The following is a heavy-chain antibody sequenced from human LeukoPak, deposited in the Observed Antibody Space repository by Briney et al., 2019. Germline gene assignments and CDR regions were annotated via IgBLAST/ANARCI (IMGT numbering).Heavy chain of an antibody. J-gene: IGHJ4*02. V-gene: IGHV1-2*02. Sequence: ASVKVSCKASGYTFTCYYMHWVRQAPGQGLEWMGWINPNSGGTNYAQKFQGRVTMTRDTSISTAYMELSRLRSDDTAVYYCARDANYYYDSSFDYWGQGTLVTVSS. CDR2: INPNSGGT. CDR1: GYTFTCYY. CDR3: ARDANYYYDSSFDY. D-gene: IGHD3-22*01.